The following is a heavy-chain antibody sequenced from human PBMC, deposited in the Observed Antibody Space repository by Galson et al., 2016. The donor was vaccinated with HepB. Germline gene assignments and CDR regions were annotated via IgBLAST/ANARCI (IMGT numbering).Heavy chain of an antibody. Sequence: SLRLSCAASGFTFSDFAIHWVRQAPGKGLKWVALISYDGSNTYYADSVKGRFTISRDNSNNTLWLQMNSLRVEDTVIYYCARGLTTSWGVDYWGPGTLLTVSS. J-gene: IGHJ4*02. D-gene: IGHD2-2*01. CDR2: ISYDGSNT. CDR3: ARGLTTSWGVDY. CDR1: GFTFSDFA. V-gene: IGHV3-30-3*01.